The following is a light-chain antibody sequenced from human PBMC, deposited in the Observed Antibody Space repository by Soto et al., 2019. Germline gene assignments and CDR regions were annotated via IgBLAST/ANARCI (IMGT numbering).Light chain of an antibody. Sequence: EIVLTQSPGTRSLSPGERAALSCRASQTVSGKYLAWYHQKPGQAPRLLMHSASTRAPGIPDRFSASGAGTDCTLTISRLEHEDSAVYYCQQYSASTRTFGPGTKVDIK. CDR2: SAS. CDR1: QTVSGKY. CDR3: QQYSASTRT. J-gene: IGKJ3*01. V-gene: IGKV3-20*01.